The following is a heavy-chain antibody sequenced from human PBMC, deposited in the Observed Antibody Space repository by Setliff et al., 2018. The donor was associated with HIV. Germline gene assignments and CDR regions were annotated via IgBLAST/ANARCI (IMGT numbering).Heavy chain of an antibody. CDR1: GFTFSSYA. CDR3: AKDKYYDILTGYFTD. Sequence: GGSLRLSCAASGFTFSSYAMHWVRQAPGKGLEWVSGISASGTTTEYADSVKGRLTISRDNSKNTLYLQMDSLRTDDTAIYYCAKDKYYDILTGYFTDWGQGTLVTVSS. D-gene: IGHD3-9*01. V-gene: IGHV3-23*01. CDR2: ISASGTTT. J-gene: IGHJ4*02.